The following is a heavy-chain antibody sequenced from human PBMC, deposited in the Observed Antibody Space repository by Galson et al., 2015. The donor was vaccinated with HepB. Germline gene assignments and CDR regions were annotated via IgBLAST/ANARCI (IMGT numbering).Heavy chain of an antibody. CDR1: GFIVSSNY. V-gene: IGHV3-53*01. Sequence: SLRLSCAASGFIVSSNYMSWVRQAPGKGLEWVSVIYSGGNTLYTDSVKGRFTISRDNSKNTLFLQMNNLRAEDTAVYYCARGSPYYFDSSGYFPQYFDYWGQGTLVTVSS. CDR2: IYSGGNT. CDR3: ARGSPYYFDSSGYFPQYFDY. J-gene: IGHJ4*02. D-gene: IGHD3-22*01.